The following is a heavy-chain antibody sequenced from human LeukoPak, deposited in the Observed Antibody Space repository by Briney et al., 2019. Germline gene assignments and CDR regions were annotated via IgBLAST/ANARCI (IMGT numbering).Heavy chain of an antibody. CDR3: ARTMYITGSSDFDY. Sequence: PGGSLRLSCAASGFTFSAYAMYWVRQAPGKGLEWVAVISYDGSKTYYADSVKGRFTISRDNSKNTLYLQMNSLRAEDTALYYCARTMYITGSSDFDYWGQGTLVTVSS. J-gene: IGHJ4*02. CDR1: GFTFSAYA. V-gene: IGHV3-30*19. D-gene: IGHD1-26*01. CDR2: ISYDGSKT.